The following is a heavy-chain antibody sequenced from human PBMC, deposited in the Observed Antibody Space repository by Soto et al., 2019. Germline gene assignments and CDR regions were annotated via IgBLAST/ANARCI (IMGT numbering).Heavy chain of an antibody. Sequence: GASVKVSCKASGYTFTSYDINWVRQATGQGLEWMGWMNPNSGNTGYAQKFRGRVTMTRNTSISTAYMELSSLRSEDTAVYYCARGITIFGVVIVGYYYYGMDVWGQGTTVTVSS. D-gene: IGHD3-3*01. J-gene: IGHJ6*02. V-gene: IGHV1-8*01. CDR3: ARGITIFGVVIVGYYYYGMDV. CDR2: MNPNSGNT. CDR1: GYTFTSYD.